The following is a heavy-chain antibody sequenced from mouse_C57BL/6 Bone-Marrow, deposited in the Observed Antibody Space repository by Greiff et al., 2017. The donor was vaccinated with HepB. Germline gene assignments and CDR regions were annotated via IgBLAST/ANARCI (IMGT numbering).Heavy chain of an antibody. V-gene: IGHV1-5*01. D-gene: IGHD2-3*01. CDR3: ARDPLYDDYYVGYFDY. J-gene: IGHJ2*01. Sequence: VQLQQSGTVLARPGASVKMSCKTSGYTFTSYWMHWVKQRPGQGLEWIGAIYPGNSDTSYNQKFKGKAKLTAVTSASTAYMQLSSLTSEDSAVYFCARDPLYDDYYVGYFDYWGQGTTLTVSS. CDR1: GYTFTSYW. CDR2: IYPGNSDT.